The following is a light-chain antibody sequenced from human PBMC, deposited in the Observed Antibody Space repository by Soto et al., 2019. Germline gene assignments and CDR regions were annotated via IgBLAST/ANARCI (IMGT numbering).Light chain of an antibody. Sequence: QSALTQPASVSGSPGQSITISCTGTSSDVGGYNYVSWYQQHPGKAPKFMNYDVSNRPSGVSNRFSGSKSGNTASLTISGLQAEDEADYYCCSYTTSNTRQIVFGTGTKVTVL. CDR1: SSDVGGYNY. CDR3: CSYTTSNTRQIV. V-gene: IGLV2-14*01. J-gene: IGLJ1*01. CDR2: DVS.